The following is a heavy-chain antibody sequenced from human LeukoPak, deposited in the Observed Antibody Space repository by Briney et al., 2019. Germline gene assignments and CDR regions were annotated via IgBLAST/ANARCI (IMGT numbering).Heavy chain of an antibody. V-gene: IGHV1-18*01. Sequence: ASVKVSCKASGYAFTSYGISWVRQAPGQGLEWMGWISACNTNYAQKFQGRVTMTTETSTSTAYMELESLGSDETAVYYCARVDLLTGYYFFDYWGQGTLVTVSS. CDR2: ISACNT. D-gene: IGHD3-9*01. CDR3: ARVDLLTGYYFFDY. CDR1: GYAFTSYG. J-gene: IGHJ4*02.